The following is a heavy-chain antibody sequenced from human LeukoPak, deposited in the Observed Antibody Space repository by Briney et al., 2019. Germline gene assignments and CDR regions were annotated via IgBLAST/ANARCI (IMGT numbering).Heavy chain of an antibody. CDR2: IRSKAYGGTT. V-gene: IGHV3-49*04. D-gene: IGHD3-10*01. CDR3: ARDTEVWFGYYFDY. CDR1: GFTFGDYA. Sequence: GGSLRLSCTASGFTFGDYAMSWVRQAPGKGLEWVGFIRSKAYGGTTEYAASVKGRFTISRDDSKSIAYLQMNSLRAEDTAVYYCARDTEVWFGYYFDYWGQGTLVTVSS. J-gene: IGHJ4*02.